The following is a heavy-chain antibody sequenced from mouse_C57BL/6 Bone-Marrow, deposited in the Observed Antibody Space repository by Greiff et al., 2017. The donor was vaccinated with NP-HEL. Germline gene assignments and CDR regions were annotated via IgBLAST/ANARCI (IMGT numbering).Heavy chain of an antibody. CDR3: ASQSYYFDY. J-gene: IGHJ2*01. V-gene: IGHV1-50*01. CDR1: GYTFTSYW. Sequence: QVQLQQPGAELVKPGASVKLSCKASGYTFTSYWMQWVKQRPGQGLEWIGEIDPSDSYTNYNQKFKGKATLTVDPSSSPAYMQLSSLTSEDSAVYYCASQSYYFDYWGQGTTLTVSS. CDR2: IDPSDSYT.